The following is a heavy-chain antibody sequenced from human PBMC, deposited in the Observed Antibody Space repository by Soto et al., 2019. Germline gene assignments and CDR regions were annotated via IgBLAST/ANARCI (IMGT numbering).Heavy chain of an antibody. D-gene: IGHD5-12*01. CDR3: ARGGWLLDYYYYGMDV. J-gene: IGHJ6*02. CDR1: GFTFSSYS. CDR2: ISSSSSYI. Sequence: GSLRLSCAASGFTFSSYSMNWVRQAPGKGLEWVSSISSSSSYIYYADSVKGRFTISRDNAKNSLYLQMNSLRAEDTAVYYCARGGWLLDYYYYGMDVWGQGTTVTVSS. V-gene: IGHV3-21*01.